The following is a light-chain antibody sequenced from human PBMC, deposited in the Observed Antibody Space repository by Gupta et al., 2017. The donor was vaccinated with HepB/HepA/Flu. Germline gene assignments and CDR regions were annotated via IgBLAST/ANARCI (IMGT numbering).Light chain of an antibody. CDR2: GSV. Sequence: SVLTQPPSASGPPGQRVTMSCSGTTSHLGSNPVTWYQQLPGTAPKLLIYGSVRRPSGVPERFSGSKYGTSGALAISGLQAEDEAGYYCATWDASRNAWVFGGGTMLTVL. V-gene: IGLV1-44*01. CDR3: ATWDASRNAWV. CDR1: TSHLGSNP. J-gene: IGLJ3*02.